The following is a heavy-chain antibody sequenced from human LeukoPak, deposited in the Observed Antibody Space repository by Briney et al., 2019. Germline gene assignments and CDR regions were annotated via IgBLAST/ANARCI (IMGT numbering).Heavy chain of an antibody. CDR1: GFIFRDYY. D-gene: IGHD6-25*01. CDR3: ARGSSVYYYMYV. V-gene: IGHV3-11*01. CDR2: ISDSGTTI. J-gene: IGHJ6*03. Sequence: GGSLRLSCAASGFIFRDYYMSWVSQAPGKGLEWISYISDSGTTIHYADSVKGRFPISRDNAKNSLYLQMSSLRAEDTAVYYCARGSSVYYYMYVWGKGTTVTVSS.